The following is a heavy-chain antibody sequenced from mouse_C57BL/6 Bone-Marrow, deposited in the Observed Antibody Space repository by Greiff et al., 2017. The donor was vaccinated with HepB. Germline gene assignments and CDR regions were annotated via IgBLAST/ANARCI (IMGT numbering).Heavy chain of an antibody. J-gene: IGHJ4*01. CDR3: ARQGITTVVAPDY. V-gene: IGHV5-9*01. CDR1: GFTFSSYT. CDR2: ISGGGGNT. D-gene: IGHD1-1*01. Sequence: DVMLVESGGGLVKPGGSLKLSCAASGFTFSSYTMSWVRQTPEKRLEWVATISGGGGNTYYPDSVKGRFTISRDNAKNTLYLQMSSLRSEDTALYYCARQGITTVVAPDYWGQGTSVTVSS.